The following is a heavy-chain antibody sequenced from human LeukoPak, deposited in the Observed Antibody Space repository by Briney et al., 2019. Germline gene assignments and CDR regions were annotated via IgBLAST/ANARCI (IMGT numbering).Heavy chain of an antibody. CDR1: GGSISSYY. V-gene: IGHV4-59*01. Sequence: SETLSLTCTVSGGSISSYYWSWIRQPPGKGLEWIGYIYYSGSTNYNPSPKSRVTISVDTSKNQFSLKLSSVTAADTAVYYCARTVATIGYFDYWGQGTLVTVPS. D-gene: IGHD5-12*01. CDR3: ARTVATIGYFDY. J-gene: IGHJ4*02. CDR2: IYYSGST.